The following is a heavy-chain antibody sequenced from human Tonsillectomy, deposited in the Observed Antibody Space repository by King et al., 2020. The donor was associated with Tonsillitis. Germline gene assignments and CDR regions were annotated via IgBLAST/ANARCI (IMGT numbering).Heavy chain of an antibody. CDR3: ARDPEYGGNSGLEY. CDR2: ISYDGRTK. D-gene: IGHD4-23*01. CDR1: GFTFSSYG. Sequence: VQLVESGGGEVQPGSPLRLACAASGFTFSSYGMHWVRQAPGKGLEWVAVISYDGRTKYYADSVMGRFTISRDNSKNTLYLQMNFLRAEDTAVYYCARDPEYGGNSGLEYWGQGSLVTVSS. J-gene: IGHJ4*02. V-gene: IGHV3-33*05.